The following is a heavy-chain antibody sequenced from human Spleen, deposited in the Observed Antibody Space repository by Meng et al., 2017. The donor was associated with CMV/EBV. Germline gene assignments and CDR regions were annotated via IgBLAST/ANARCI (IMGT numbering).Heavy chain of an antibody. CDR2: ISWNSGSI. J-gene: IGHJ4*02. CDR1: GFTFDDYA. Sequence: LSLTCAASGFTFDDYAMHWVRQAPGKGLEWVSGISWNSGSIGYADSVKGRFTISRDNAKNSLYLQMNSLRAEDTALYYCAKDGTTGGATGFDYWGQGTLVTVSS. CDR3: AKDGTTGGATGFDY. V-gene: IGHV3-9*01. D-gene: IGHD4-11*01.